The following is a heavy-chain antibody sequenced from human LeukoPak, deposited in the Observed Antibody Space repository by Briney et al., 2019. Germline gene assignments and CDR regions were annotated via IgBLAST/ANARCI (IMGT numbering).Heavy chain of an antibody. J-gene: IGHJ4*02. CDR1: GYTFTGYY. CDR2: INPNSGGT. Sequence: GASVKVSCKASGYTFTGYYMHWVRQAPGQGLEWMGWINPNSGGTNYAQKFQGRVTMTRDTSISTAYMELSRLRSDDTAVYYCARAYYDILTGYYNPSGYFDYWGQGTLVTVSS. CDR3: ARAYYDILTGYYNPSGYFDY. D-gene: IGHD3-9*01. V-gene: IGHV1-2*02.